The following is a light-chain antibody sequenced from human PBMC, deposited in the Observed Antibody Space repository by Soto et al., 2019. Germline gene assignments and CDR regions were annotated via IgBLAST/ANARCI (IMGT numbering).Light chain of an antibody. CDR2: KAS. V-gene: IGKV1-5*03. CDR1: QSISTW. J-gene: IGKJ4*01. Sequence: DIQMTQSPSTLSASVGDRVTITCRASQSISTWLAWYQQKPGKAPKLLIYKASNLEGGVPSRFSGSGSGTAFNITLSSLQPDDFATYYCQQYNTYPLTFGGGTTVEIK. CDR3: QQYNTYPLT.